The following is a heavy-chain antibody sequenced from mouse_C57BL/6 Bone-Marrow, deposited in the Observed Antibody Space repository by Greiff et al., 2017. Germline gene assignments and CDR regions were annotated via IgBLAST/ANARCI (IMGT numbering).Heavy chain of an antibody. CDR1: GYTFTSYW. D-gene: IGHD2-2*01. Sequence: QVQLQQPGAELVKPGASVKLSCKASGYTFTSYWMHWVKQRPGQGLEWIGMIHPNSGSTNYNEKFKSKATLTVDKSSSTAYMQLSSLTSEDSAVYYCASMVTTVGDYFDYWGQGTTLTVSS. CDR3: ASMVTTVGDYFDY. V-gene: IGHV1-64*01. J-gene: IGHJ2*01. CDR2: IHPNSGST.